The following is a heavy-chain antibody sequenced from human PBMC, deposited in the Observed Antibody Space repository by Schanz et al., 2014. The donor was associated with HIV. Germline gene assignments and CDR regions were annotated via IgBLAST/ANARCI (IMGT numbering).Heavy chain of an antibody. V-gene: IGHV1-2*02. D-gene: IGHD6-13*01. J-gene: IGHJ3*02. Sequence: QVQLVQSGAEVKKPGASVKVSCKASGYTFTNYDINWVRQAPGQGLEWMGWINPNSGGTNSAQKFQGRVTMSMDTSISTAYMEVRSLRSDDTALYFCARDLVDSSTWYDAFDIWGQGTKVTVSS. CDR1: GYTFTNYD. CDR2: INPNSGGT. CDR3: ARDLVDSSTWYDAFDI.